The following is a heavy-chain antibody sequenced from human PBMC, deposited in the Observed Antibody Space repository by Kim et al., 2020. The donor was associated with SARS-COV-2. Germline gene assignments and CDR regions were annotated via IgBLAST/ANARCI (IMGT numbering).Heavy chain of an antibody. J-gene: IGHJ5*02. CDR1: GFPFSSYW. Sequence: GGSLRLSCAASGFPFSSYWMSWGRQAPGKGLEWVATIKQDGSEKKYVDSVKGRFTISRDNVKNSLYLQMNSLRAEDTAVYYCARDPADPWGQGTLVTVSS. V-gene: IGHV3-7*01. D-gene: IGHD2-2*01. CDR3: ARDPADP. CDR2: IKQDGSEK.